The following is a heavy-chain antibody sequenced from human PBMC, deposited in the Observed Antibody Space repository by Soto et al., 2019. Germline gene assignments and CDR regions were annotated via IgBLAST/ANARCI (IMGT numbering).Heavy chain of an antibody. D-gene: IGHD3-22*01. J-gene: IGHJ6*02. Sequence: GRSLRLSXAPCRFTFGSYAMRCGSQPSRKHMQSLSAISGSGGSTYYADSVKGRFTISRVNSKNTLYLQMNSLRAEYTAVYYCAKSPRYYYDSSGYYYPGLDVWGQGTTVTVSS. CDR1: RFTFGSYA. CDR3: AKSPRYYYDSSGYYYPGLDV. CDR2: ISGSGGST. V-gene: IGHV3-23*01.